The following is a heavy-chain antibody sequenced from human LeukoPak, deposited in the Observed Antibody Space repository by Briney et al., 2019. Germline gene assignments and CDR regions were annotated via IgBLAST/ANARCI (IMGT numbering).Heavy chain of an antibody. V-gene: IGHV4-39*01. J-gene: IGHJ4*02. Sequence: GSLRPSCAASGFSFSTYNMNWVRQAPGKGLEWIGSIYYSGNTYYNPSLKSRVTISVDTSKNQFSLKLSSVTATDTAVYYCARRNGDYVLDYWGQGTLVTVSS. D-gene: IGHD4-17*01. CDR2: IYYSGNT. CDR1: GFSFSTYN. CDR3: ARRNGDYVLDY.